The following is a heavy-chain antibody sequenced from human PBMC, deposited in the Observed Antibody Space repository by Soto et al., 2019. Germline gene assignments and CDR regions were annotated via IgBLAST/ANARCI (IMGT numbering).Heavy chain of an antibody. V-gene: IGHV4-39*01. J-gene: IGHJ5*02. CDR2: IYSGGST. Sequence: SETLSLTCTVSGGSISSSSYYWGWIRQPPGKGLEWIGSIYSGGSTYYDPTCNSRVTISVDTSKNQFYLKMSSVTAADTAVYYCARPTMVRGVMRYPEFNWFDPWGQGTLVTVSS. CDR3: ARPTMVRGVMRYPEFNWFDP. D-gene: IGHD3-10*01. CDR1: GGSISSSSYY.